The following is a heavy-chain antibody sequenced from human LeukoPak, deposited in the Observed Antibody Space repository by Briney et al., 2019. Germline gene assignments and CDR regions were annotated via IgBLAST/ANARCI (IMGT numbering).Heavy chain of an antibody. CDR1: GFSFSSYE. CDR3: ARPLDRGYSSGWYRHGFDY. CDR2: ISSSGSTI. V-gene: IGHV3-48*03. J-gene: IGHJ4*02. D-gene: IGHD6-19*01. Sequence: PGGSLRLSCAASGFSFSSYEMNWVREAPGKGLEWVSYISSSGSTIYYADSVKGRFTISRDNAKNSLYLQMNSLRAEDTAVYYCARPLDRGYSSGWYRHGFDYWGQGTLVTVSS.